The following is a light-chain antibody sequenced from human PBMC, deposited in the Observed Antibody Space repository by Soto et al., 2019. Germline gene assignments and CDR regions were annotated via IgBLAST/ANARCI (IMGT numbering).Light chain of an antibody. J-gene: IGKJ1*01. CDR3: QQYATWT. CDR1: QSVSNF. V-gene: IGKV3-11*01. Sequence: EIFLTQSPLTLSLYPGRRATCSCRASQSVSNFLAWYQQKPGQAPRLLIYDTSNRATGIPARFSGSGSGTDFTLTISSLEPEDFAVYYCQQYATWTFGQGTKVDIK. CDR2: DTS.